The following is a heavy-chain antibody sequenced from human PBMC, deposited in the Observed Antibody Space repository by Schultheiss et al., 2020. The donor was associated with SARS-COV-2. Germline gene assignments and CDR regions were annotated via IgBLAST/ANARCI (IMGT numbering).Heavy chain of an antibody. Sequence: SETLSLTCSVSGSSITGFFWTWIQQPPGKGPDPIGNIYFTGITKYNPSLKSRVTISIDTSKNQFSLKLGSVTAADTAVYFCARATRVESLFSVRGGSFDFWGRGALVTVSS. CDR1: GSSITGFF. CDR2: IYFTGIT. J-gene: IGHJ4*02. V-gene: IGHV4-59*01. D-gene: IGHD5-24*01. CDR3: ARATRVESLFSVRGGSFDF.